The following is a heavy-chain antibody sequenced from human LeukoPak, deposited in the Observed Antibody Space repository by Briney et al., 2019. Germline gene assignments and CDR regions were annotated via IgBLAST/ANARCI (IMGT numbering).Heavy chain of an antibody. D-gene: IGHD4-23*01. Sequence: GRSLRLSCAASGFTFSRFGMHWVRQAPGKGLEWVAVISYDGSTKYYADSVKGRFTISRDNSNNTLYLQMNSLTVHDTAVYYCATSLRPGGGNSFLLDYWGQGILVTVSS. CDR3: ATSLRPGGGNSFLLDY. CDR1: GFTFSRFG. CDR2: ISYDGSTK. J-gene: IGHJ4*02. V-gene: IGHV3-30*03.